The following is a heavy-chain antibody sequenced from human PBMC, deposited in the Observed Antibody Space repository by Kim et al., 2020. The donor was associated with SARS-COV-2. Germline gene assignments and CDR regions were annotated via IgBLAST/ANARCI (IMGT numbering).Heavy chain of an antibody. V-gene: IGHV3-33*01. D-gene: IGHD3-9*01. CDR3: VRVIRYFDWPSIDY. J-gene: IGHJ4*02. Sequence: GGSLRLSCAASGFTFSSYGMHWVRQAPGEGLEWVAVILSDGSNRYYADSVKGRFTISRDNSKNTLYLQMNSLRAEDTAVYYCVRVIRYFDWPSIDYWGQGTLVAVSS. CDR1: GFTFSSYG. CDR2: ILSDGSNR.